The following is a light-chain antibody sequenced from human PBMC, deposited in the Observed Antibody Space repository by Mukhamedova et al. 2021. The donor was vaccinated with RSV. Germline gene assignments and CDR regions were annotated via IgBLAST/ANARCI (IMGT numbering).Light chain of an antibody. CDR2: DVS. Sequence: CTGTNSDVGHFNYVSWYQHHPGKAPKVMIYDVSNRPSGVSNRFSGSKSGNTAFLTISGLQSGDEADYYFSSYTSSSTVIFGPGT. J-gene: IGLJ2*01. V-gene: IGLV2-14*03. CDR1: NSDVGHFNY. CDR3: SSYTSSSTVI.